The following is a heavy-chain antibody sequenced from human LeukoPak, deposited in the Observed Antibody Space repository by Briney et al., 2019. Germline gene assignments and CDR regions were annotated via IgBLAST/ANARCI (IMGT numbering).Heavy chain of an antibody. V-gene: IGHV4-39*01. Sequence: PSETLFLTCTVSGGSISSNSYYRGWIRQPPEKGLEWIGSIYYSGSTYYNPSLKSRVTISVDTSKNQFSLKLSSVTAADTAVYYCARHCSSTSCSTNWFDPWGQGTPVTVSS. CDR3: ARHCSSTSCSTNWFDP. D-gene: IGHD2-2*01. CDR1: GGSISSNSYY. J-gene: IGHJ5*02. CDR2: IYYSGST.